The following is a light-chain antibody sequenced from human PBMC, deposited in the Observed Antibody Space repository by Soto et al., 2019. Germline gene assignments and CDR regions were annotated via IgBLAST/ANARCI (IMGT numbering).Light chain of an antibody. CDR3: CSYAGSYTLAV. Sequence: QSALTQPRSVSRSPGQSVTISCTGTSSDVGGYNYVSWYQQHPGKAPKLMIYDVSKRPSGVPDRFSGSKSGNTASLTISGLQAEDEADYYCCSYAGSYTLAVFGTGTKLTVL. J-gene: IGLJ1*01. CDR1: SSDVGGYNY. V-gene: IGLV2-11*01. CDR2: DVS.